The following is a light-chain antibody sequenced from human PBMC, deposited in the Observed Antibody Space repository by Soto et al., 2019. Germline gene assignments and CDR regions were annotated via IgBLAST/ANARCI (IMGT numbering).Light chain of an antibody. Sequence: QSVLTQTPSASGTPGQRVTISCSGSTSNIGSNKVNWYQQLPGTAPKLLIFGDNQRPSGVPDRFFGSKSGTSASLAISGLQSEDEADYYCAAWDDSLNAYVFGTGTKLTVL. CDR3: AAWDDSLNAYV. CDR2: GDN. J-gene: IGLJ1*01. CDR1: TSNIGSNK. V-gene: IGLV1-44*01.